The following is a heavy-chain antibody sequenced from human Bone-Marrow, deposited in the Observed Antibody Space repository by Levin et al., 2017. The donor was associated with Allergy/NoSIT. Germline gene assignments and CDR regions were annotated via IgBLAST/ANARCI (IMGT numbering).Heavy chain of an antibody. CDR1: GFTFSSYG. D-gene: IGHD5-12*01. Sequence: GGSLRLSCAASGFTFSSYGMHWVRQAPGKGLEWVAVISYDGSNKYYADSVKGRFTISRDNSKNTLYLQMNSLRAEDTAVYYCAKDRREIVARTRENKYYYYGMDVWGQGTTVTVSS. V-gene: IGHV3-30*18. CDR3: AKDRREIVARTRENKYYYYGMDV. J-gene: IGHJ6*02. CDR2: ISYDGSNK.